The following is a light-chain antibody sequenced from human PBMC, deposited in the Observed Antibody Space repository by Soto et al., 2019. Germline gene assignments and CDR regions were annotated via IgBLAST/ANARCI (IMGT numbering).Light chain of an antibody. V-gene: IGLV2-14*01. CDR3: SSYTTSSTQV. J-gene: IGLJ1*01. CDR2: EVS. Sequence: SVLTHPASVSGSPGQSITISCTGTSSDIGGYKHVSWYQQHPGKAPKLMIYEVSNRPSGVSNRFSGSKSGNTASLTISGLQAEDEADYYCSSYTTSSTQVFGTGTKVTVL. CDR1: SSDIGGYKH.